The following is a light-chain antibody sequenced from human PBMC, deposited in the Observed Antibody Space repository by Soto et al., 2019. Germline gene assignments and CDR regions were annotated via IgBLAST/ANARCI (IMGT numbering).Light chain of an antibody. CDR3: QQYGSSGT. CDR2: GAS. V-gene: IGKV3-20*01. J-gene: IGKJ1*01. CDR1: QSVSNDY. Sequence: EIVMTQSPGTLSPSPGERATLSCRASQSVSNDYLAWYQQKPGQAPRLIIYGASNRATGIPDRFSGSGSGTDFTLTSSRLEPEDFAVYYCQQYGSSGTFGQGSKVDIK.